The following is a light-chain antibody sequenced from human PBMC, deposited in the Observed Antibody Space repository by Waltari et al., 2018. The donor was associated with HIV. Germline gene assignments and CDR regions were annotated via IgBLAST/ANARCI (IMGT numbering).Light chain of an antibody. CDR1: KLGEKY. J-gene: IGLJ1*01. CDR2: QDS. V-gene: IGLV3-1*01. CDR3: QAWDGNTGV. Sequence: SYEVTQPPSVSVSPGQAASITCSGDKLGEKYVAWYQQKPGRSPVVVMYQDSKRPSGIPERFSGSNAGNTATLTISETQPTDEADYYCQAWDGNTGVFGTGTKVSVV.